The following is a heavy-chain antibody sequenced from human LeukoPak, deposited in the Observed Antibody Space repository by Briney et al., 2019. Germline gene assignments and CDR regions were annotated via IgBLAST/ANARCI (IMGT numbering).Heavy chain of an antibody. Sequence: ASVKVSCKASGYTFTSYAMHWVRQAPGQRLEWMGWINAGNGNTKYSQKFQGRVTITRDTSASTAYMELSSLRSEDTAVYYCARSPPSGIVGATVSDFDYWGQGTLVTVPS. CDR3: ARSPPSGIVGATVSDFDY. J-gene: IGHJ4*02. CDR2: INAGNGNT. CDR1: GYTFTSYA. D-gene: IGHD1-26*01. V-gene: IGHV1-3*01.